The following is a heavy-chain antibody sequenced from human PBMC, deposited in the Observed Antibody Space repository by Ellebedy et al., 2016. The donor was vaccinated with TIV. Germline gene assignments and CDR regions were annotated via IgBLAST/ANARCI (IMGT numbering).Heavy chain of an antibody. CDR2: IYYSGST. V-gene: IGHV4-59*12. CDR1: GGSISSYY. D-gene: IGHD4-23*01. CDR3: VRDYGGNGPAARGWYFDL. Sequence: SETLSLXCTVSGGSISSYYWSWIRQPPGKGLEWIGYIYYSGSTNYNPSLKSRVTISVDTSKNQFSLKLSSVTAADTAVYYCVRDYGGNGPAARGWYFDLWGRGTLVTVSS. J-gene: IGHJ2*01.